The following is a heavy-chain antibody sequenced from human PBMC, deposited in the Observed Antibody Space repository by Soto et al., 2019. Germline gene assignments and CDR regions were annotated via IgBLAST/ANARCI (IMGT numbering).Heavy chain of an antibody. CDR2: IYYTGNT. CDR3: ARYDAESGSNKLDP. J-gene: IGHJ5*02. Sequence: QVQLQESGPGVVKPSDTLSVTCTVSGGSVSSRSHFWSWIRQPPGGDLQWIGYIYYTGNTNYSPSLKSRATLSVDTSWNHYSLRLTSVTAAYTATYYCARYDAESGSNKLDPWGQGTLVTVSS. D-gene: IGHD3-22*01. CDR1: GGSVSSRSHF. V-gene: IGHV4-61*03.